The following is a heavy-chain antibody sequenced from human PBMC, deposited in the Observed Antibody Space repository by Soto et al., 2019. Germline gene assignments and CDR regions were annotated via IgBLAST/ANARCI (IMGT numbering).Heavy chain of an antibody. CDR1: GFTFSHYW. CDR3: ARGGSESDY. V-gene: IGHV3-7*04. Sequence: EVQLVESGGGLVQPGGSLRVSCAASGFTFSHYWMTWVRQAPGKGLEWVANIKEDGTEEHYVDSVKGRFTISRDNAMNSLNLQMNSLPAGDTAVFFCARGGSESDYWGQGTLVTVSS. D-gene: IGHD3-10*01. CDR2: IKEDGTEE. J-gene: IGHJ4*02.